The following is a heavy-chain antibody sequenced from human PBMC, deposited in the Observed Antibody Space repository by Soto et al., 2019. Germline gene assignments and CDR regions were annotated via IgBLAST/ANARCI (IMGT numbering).Heavy chain of an antibody. CDR1: GFTASSKY. V-gene: IGHV3-66*01. J-gene: IGHJ6*04. D-gene: IGHD2-15*01. Sequence: EVQLVESGGGLVQPGGSLRLSCAASGFTASSKYMPWVRQAPGKGLEWVSLIQSGGTTYYADSVKGRFSISRDTSENTLHLQMDSLRVEDTAVYYCARDDVLCDGGRCYGVPLDVWGNGTTVTVSS. CDR3: ARDDVLCDGGRCYGVPLDV. CDR2: IQSGGTT.